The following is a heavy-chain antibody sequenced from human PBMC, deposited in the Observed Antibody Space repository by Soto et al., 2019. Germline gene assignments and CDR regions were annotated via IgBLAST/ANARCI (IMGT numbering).Heavy chain of an antibody. CDR1: GGSFSGYY. CDR3: ARGYSSGWNVS. V-gene: IGHV4-34*01. J-gene: IGHJ4*02. Sequence: PSETLSLTCAVYGGSFSGYYWSWIRQPPGKGLEWIGEINHSGYTNYNPSLKSRVTISVDTSKNQFSLKLSSVTAADTAVYYCARGYSSGWNVSWGQGTLVTVSS. D-gene: IGHD6-19*01. CDR2: INHSGYT.